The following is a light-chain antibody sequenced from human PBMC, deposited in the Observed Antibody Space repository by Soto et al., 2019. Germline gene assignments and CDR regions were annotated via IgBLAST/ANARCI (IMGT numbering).Light chain of an antibody. J-gene: IGKJ1*01. CDR2: DAS. V-gene: IGKV3-11*01. CDR1: QSVSSY. CDR3: QQYNNWPPGT. Sequence: EIVLTQSPATLSLSPGERATLSCRASQSVSSYLAWYQQKPGQAPRLLIYDASNRVTGIPARFSGSGSGTDFTLTIRSLEPEDFAAYYCQQYNNWPPGTFGQGTKVDI.